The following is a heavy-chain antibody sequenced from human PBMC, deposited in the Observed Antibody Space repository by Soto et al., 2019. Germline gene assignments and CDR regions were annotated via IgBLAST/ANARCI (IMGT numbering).Heavy chain of an antibody. J-gene: IGHJ3*02. CDR1: GFTFSNYA. CDR2: ISGSGGTT. CDR3: AKTANGWFSAFDI. V-gene: IGHV3-23*01. Sequence: PGGSLRLSCAAPGFTFSNYAVTWVRQAPGRGLEWVSAISGSGGTTYYADSVKGRFTFSRDNSKNTLYLQMNSLRAEDTAVYYCAKTANGWFSAFDIWGQGTMVTVSS. D-gene: IGHD6-19*01.